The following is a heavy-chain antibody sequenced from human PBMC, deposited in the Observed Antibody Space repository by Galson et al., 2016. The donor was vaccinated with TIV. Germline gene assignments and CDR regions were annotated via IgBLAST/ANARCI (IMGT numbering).Heavy chain of an antibody. J-gene: IGHJ3*02. CDR3: ARSDWVNEFDI. CDR1: RYTFIDYY. Sequence: SVKVSCKASRYTFIDYYIHWVRQAPGQGLEWMGWLNPKSGGPIYAQKFQGKVTLTRDTSISAAFMEGSRLTSDDTAMYYCARSDWVNEFDIWGQGTMVIVAS. D-gene: IGHD2-21*01. V-gene: IGHV1-2*02. CDR2: LNPKSGGP.